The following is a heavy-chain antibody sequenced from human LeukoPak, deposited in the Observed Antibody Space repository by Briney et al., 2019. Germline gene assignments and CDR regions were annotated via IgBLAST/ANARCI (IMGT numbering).Heavy chain of an antibody. Sequence: PGGSLRLSCAASGFTFSSYAMSWVRQAPGKGLEWVSAISGSGGSTYFADSVKGRFTISRDNSKNTVFLQMSSLRAEDTAVYYCARYGSGSHNFDVWGQGTMVTVSS. V-gene: IGHV3-23*01. J-gene: IGHJ3*01. CDR1: GFTFSSYA. CDR3: ARYGSGSHNFDV. D-gene: IGHD3-10*01. CDR2: ISGSGGST.